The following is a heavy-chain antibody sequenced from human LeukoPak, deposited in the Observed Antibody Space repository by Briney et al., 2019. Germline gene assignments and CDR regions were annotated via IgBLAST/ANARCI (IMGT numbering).Heavy chain of an antibody. J-gene: IGHJ6*02. CDR2: IGAYNGNT. CDR3: ASIVGYCSSTSCSDYYYYGMDV. V-gene: IGHV1-18*01. CDR1: GYTFTSYG. D-gene: IGHD2-2*01. Sequence: ASVKVSCKASGYTFTSYGISWVRQAPGQGLEWMGWIGAYNGNTNYAQKLQGRVTMTTDTSTSTAYMELRSLRSDDTAVYYCASIVGYCSSTSCSDYYYYGMDVWGQGTTVTVSS.